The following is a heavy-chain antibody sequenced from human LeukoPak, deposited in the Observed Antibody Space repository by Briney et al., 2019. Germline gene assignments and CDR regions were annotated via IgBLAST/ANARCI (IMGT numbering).Heavy chain of an antibody. D-gene: IGHD3-10*01. CDR1: GFTFSTYG. V-gene: IGHV3-30*02. CDR2: IRYVGINK. CDR3: AKDLGGVEYFHH. J-gene: IGHJ1*01. Sequence: PGGSLRLSCAASGFTFSTYGMHWVRQAPGKGLEWVSFIRYVGINKYYADSVKGRFTISRDNSKNTLYLQMNSLRAEDTAVYYCAKDLGGVEYFHHWGQGTLVSVSS.